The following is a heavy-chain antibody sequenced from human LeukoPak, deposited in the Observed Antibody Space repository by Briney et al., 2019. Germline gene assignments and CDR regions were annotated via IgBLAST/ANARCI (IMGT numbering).Heavy chain of an antibody. CDR3: ARGGTRYCSSTSCYVDYYYYMDV. D-gene: IGHD2-2*01. J-gene: IGHJ6*03. Sequence: APVKVSRKASLYTFTSYDINWARQATGQGLEWRGWMNPNRGITGYAQKFQGRVTMTRNTSISTAYMELSSLRTEDTAVYYCARGGTRYCSSTSCYVDYYYYMDVWGKGTTVTISS. CDR1: LYTFTSYD. V-gene: IGHV1-8*01. CDR2: MNPNRGIT.